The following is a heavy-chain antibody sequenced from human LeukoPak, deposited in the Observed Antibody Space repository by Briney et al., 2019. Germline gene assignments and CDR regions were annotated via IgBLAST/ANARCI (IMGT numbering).Heavy chain of an antibody. CDR1: GFTFSDYY. CDR2: IYSGGST. V-gene: IGHV3-53*01. D-gene: IGHD3-22*01. Sequence: PGGSLRLSCAASGFTFSDYYMSWIRQTPGKGLEWVSVIYSGGSTYYADSVKGRFTISRDNSKNTLYLQMNSLRAEDTAVYYCARDSGYPTSYYFDYWGQGTLVTVSS. J-gene: IGHJ4*02. CDR3: ARDSGYPTSYYFDY.